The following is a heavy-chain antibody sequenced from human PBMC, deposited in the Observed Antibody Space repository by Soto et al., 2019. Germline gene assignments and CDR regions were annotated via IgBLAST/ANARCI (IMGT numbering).Heavy chain of an antibody. D-gene: IGHD2-2*02. Sequence: SETLSLTCAVSGGSISSSNWWSWVRQPPGKGLEWIGEIYHSGSTNYNPSLKSRVTISVDKSKNQFSLKLSSVTAADTAVYYCARVPGGYCSSTSCYRSSIWFDPWGQGTLVTVS. V-gene: IGHV4-4*02. CDR2: IYHSGST. CDR3: ARVPGGYCSSTSCYRSSIWFDP. J-gene: IGHJ5*02. CDR1: GGSISSSNW.